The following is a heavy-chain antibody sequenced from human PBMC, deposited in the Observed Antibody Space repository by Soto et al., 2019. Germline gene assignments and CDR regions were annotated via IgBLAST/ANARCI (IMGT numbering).Heavy chain of an antibody. V-gene: IGHV4-34*01. CDR1: GGSFSGYY. CDR2: INHRGST. CDR3: ARWWIAARAFDY. D-gene: IGHD6-6*01. J-gene: IGHJ4*02. Sequence: SETLSLTCAVYGGSFSGYYWRWIRQPPGKGLEGIGEINHRGSTNYNPSLKSRVTISVDTSKNQFSLKLSSVTAADTAVYYCARWWIAARAFDYWGQGTLVTVSS.